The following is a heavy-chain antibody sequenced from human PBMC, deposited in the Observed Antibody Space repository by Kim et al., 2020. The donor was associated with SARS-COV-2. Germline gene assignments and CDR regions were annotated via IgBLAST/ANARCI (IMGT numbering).Heavy chain of an antibody. CDR2: T. D-gene: IGHD1-1*01. V-gene: IGHV3-74*01. CDR3: ARDRGAGTPLDP. Sequence: TAYADSGKGRLTTSRDNAQNTLYLHMTNLRVEDTAVYYCARDRGAGTPLDPWGQGTLVIVSS. J-gene: IGHJ5*02.